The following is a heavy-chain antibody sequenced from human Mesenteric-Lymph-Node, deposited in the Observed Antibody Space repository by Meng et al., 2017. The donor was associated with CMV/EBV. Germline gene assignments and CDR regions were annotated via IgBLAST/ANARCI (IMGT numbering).Heavy chain of an antibody. CDR3: AKGAGTFDY. Sequence: GGSLRLSCAASGYTFSHYALHWVRQAPDKGLEGVAIIWYDGSNKYYADSVKGRFSISRDNSKNTLYLQMNSLRAEDTDVYYCAKGAGTFDYWGQGTLVTVSS. V-gene: IGHV3-30-3*01. D-gene: IGHD6-19*01. CDR2: IWYDGSNK. J-gene: IGHJ4*02. CDR1: GYTFSHYA.